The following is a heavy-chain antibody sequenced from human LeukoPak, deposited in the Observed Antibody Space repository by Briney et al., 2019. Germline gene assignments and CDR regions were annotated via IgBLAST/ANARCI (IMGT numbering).Heavy chain of an antibody. Sequence: SETLSLTCTVSGDSISTSNSYWGWIRQPPGKGLEWIGNIYYSGSTYYNPSLRSRVTISVDTSKNQFSLKLSSVTAADTAVYYCARIPTNAVPAAHNGFDIWGQGTMLTVSS. J-gene: IGHJ3*02. CDR3: ARIPTNAVPAAHNGFDI. CDR2: IYYSGST. V-gene: IGHV4-39*01. D-gene: IGHD2-2*01. CDR1: GDSISTSNSY.